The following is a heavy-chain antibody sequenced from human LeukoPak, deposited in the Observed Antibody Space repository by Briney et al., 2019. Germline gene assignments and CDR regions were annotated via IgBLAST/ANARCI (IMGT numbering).Heavy chain of an antibody. J-gene: IGHJ4*02. CDR1: GGSISSSSYY. V-gene: IGHV4-39*07. Sequence: KPSETLSLTCTVSGGSISSSSYYWGWIRQPPGKGLEWIGSIYYSGSTYYNPSLKSRVTISVDTSKNQLSLKLSSVTAADTAVYYCARDRAVNSGYGYYFDYWGQGTLVTVSS. CDR2: IYYSGST. CDR3: ARDRAVNSGYGYYFDY. D-gene: IGHD5-12*01.